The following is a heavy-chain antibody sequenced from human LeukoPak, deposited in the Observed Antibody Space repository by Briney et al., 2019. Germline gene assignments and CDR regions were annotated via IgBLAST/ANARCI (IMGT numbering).Heavy chain of an antibody. Sequence: SETLSLTCTVSGGSISSGSYYWSWIRQPAGKGLEWIGRIYTSGSTNYNPSLKSRVTISVDTSKNQFSLKLSSVTAADTAVYYCARWGAGDYWGQEPWSPSPQ. CDR2: IYTSGST. J-gene: IGHJ4*01. D-gene: IGHD3-16*01. V-gene: IGHV4-61*02. CDR3: ARWGAGDY. CDR1: GGSISSGSYY.